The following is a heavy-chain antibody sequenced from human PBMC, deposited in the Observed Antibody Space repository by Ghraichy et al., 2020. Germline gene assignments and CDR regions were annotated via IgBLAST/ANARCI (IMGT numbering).Heavy chain of an antibody. CDR1: GGSFSGYY. V-gene: IGHV4-34*01. D-gene: IGHD5-12*01. CDR2: INHSGST. Sequence: GSLNISCAVYGGSFSGYYWSWIRQPPGKGLEWIGEINHSGSTNYNPSLKSRVTISVDTSKNQFSLKLSSVTAADTAVYYCARGETLVATRPWFDPWGQGTLVTVSS. J-gene: IGHJ5*02. CDR3: ARGETLVATRPWFDP.